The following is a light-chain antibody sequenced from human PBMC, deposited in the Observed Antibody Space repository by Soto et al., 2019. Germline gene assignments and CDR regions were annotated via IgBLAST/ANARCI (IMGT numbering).Light chain of an antibody. CDR1: SSNIGAGYD. Sequence: QSVLTQPPSVSGAPGQRATISCTGSSSNIGAGYDVNWYQQVPGTAPKLLIYGNKNRPSGVPDRFSASKSGASASLAITGLQAEDEADYFCQSYDRSMTGWVFGGWTKVTVL. J-gene: IGLJ3*02. CDR3: QSYDRSMTGWV. CDR2: GNK. V-gene: IGLV1-40*01.